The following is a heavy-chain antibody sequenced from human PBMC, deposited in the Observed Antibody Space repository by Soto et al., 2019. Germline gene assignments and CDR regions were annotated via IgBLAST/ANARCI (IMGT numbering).Heavy chain of an antibody. CDR2: IYYSGNT. CDR1: GGSVSSGDYY. Sequence: PSETLSLTCTVPGGSVSSGDYYWSWIRQPPGKGLEWIVCIYYSGNTNYNPSLKSRVIISVDTSKNLFSLKLTSVTAADTAVYYCARIPVDTSMIYWLDPWGQGTLVTVSS. J-gene: IGHJ5*02. CDR3: ARIPVDTSMIYWLDP. D-gene: IGHD5-18*01. V-gene: IGHV4-61*08.